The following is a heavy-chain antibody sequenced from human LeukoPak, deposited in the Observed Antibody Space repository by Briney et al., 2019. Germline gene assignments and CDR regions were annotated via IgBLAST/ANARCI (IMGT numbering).Heavy chain of an antibody. Sequence: SETLSLTCTVAGGSISSYFWSWIRQPPGKGLEWIGYIYHSGSTDYNPSLKSRVTISVDTSKNQFSLNLRSVTAADTAVYYCASGSHAVTTHFDYWGQGTLVTVSS. D-gene: IGHD3-16*01. CDR3: ASGSHAVTTHFDY. J-gene: IGHJ4*02. V-gene: IGHV4-59*12. CDR2: IYHSGST. CDR1: GGSISSYF.